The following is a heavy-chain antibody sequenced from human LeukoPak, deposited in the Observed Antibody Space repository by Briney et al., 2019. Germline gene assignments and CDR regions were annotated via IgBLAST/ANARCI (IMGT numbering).Heavy chain of an antibody. V-gene: IGHV3-53*01. CDR2: IYSGGST. CDR1: ELTLSSNY. D-gene: IGHD2-2*01. CDR3: ARRASSYSHSYDY. J-gene: IGHJ4*02. Sequence: GGSLRLSCAASELTLSSNYMSWIRQAPGRGLEWVSFIYSGGSTYYADSVRGRFIISKDNSKNTLYLQMNSLRAEDTAVYYCARRASSYSHSYDYWGQGTLVTVSS.